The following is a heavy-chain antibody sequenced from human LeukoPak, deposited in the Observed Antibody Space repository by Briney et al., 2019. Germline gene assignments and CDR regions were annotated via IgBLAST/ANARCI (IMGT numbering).Heavy chain of an antibody. CDR3: AKGLSSSTWADFDY. CDR2: VSGSGDRT. CDR1: GFTFSNSA. Sequence: PGGSLRLSCEGSGFTFSNSAMTWVRQAPGGGLEWVSGVSGSGDRTNYADSVKSRFTVSRDNSKNTVYLEMNRLGVDDTAVYYCAKGLSSSTWADFDYWGQGILVTVSS. D-gene: IGHD6-13*01. J-gene: IGHJ4*02. V-gene: IGHV3-23*01.